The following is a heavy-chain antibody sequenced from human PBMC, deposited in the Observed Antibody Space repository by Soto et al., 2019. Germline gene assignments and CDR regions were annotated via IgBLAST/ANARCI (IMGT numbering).Heavy chain of an antibody. CDR1: GGSISSYY. D-gene: IGHD6-19*01. Sequence: PSETLSLTCTVSGGSISSYYWSWIRQPPGKGLEWIGYIYYSGSTNYNPSLKSRVTISVDTSKNQFSLKLSSVTAADTAVYYCARDGPYTGVGWWFDPWGQGTLVTVSS. J-gene: IGHJ5*02. CDR2: IYYSGST. CDR3: ARDGPYTGVGWWFDP. V-gene: IGHV4-59*01.